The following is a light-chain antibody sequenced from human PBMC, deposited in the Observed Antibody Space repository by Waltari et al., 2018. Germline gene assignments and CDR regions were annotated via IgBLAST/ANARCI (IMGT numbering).Light chain of an antibody. J-gene: IGLJ2*01. CDR1: STYIGTYDW. CDR2: DVR. Sequence: QSALTQPASVSGSPGQSITISCTGSSTYIGTYDWVSWYQQPPGEAPKLMIYDVRQRPSGVSDRFSGSKSGNTASLTVSGLQAEDEADYYCSTYLRSSAPVVFGGGTKLTVL. CDR3: STYLRSSAPVV. V-gene: IGLV2-14*03.